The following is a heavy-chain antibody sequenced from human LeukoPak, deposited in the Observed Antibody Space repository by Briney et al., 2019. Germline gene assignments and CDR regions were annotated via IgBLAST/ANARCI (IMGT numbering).Heavy chain of an antibody. V-gene: IGHV1-2*06. D-gene: IGHD4-17*01. Sequence: ASVKVSCKASGYTFIGYYMHWVRQAPGQGLEWMGRINPNSGGTDYAQKFQGRVTMTRDSSISIACLEFSSLRSDDTAVYYCARDWSMTTLDYWGQGTLVTVSS. J-gene: IGHJ4*02. CDR3: ARDWSMTTLDY. CDR1: GYTFIGYY. CDR2: INPNSGGT.